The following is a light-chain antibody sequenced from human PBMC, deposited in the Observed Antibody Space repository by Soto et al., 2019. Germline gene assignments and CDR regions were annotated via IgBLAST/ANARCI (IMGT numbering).Light chain of an antibody. J-gene: IGKJ4*01. CDR2: AAS. CDR3: QQLNSYPLT. V-gene: IGKV1-9*01. Sequence: DIQMTLSSSSLSASVGDRVTITCRASQSISRYLNWYQQKPGKAPKLLIYAASTLQTGVPSRFSGSGSGTDFTLTISSLQPEDFAIYYCQQLNSYPLTFGGGTKVDIK. CDR1: QSISRY.